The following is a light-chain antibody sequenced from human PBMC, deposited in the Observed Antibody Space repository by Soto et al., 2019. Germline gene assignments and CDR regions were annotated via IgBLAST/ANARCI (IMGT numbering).Light chain of an antibody. Sequence: EIVMTQSPATLSVSPGGRATLSCRASQSISDTLAWYQQKPGQAPRLLIHGASTRAPGFPARFSGGGSGTDFTRTISGLQSEDFAVYYCQQYDNWPWTFGQGTKVEIK. V-gene: IGKV3-15*01. CDR3: QQYDNWPWT. CDR2: GAS. CDR1: QSISDT. J-gene: IGKJ1*01.